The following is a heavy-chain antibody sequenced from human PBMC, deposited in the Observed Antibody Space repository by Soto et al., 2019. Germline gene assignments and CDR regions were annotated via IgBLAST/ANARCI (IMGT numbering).Heavy chain of an antibody. CDR2: IDPSDSYT. D-gene: IGHD4-17*01. Sequence: GESLKISCKGSGYSFTSYWISWVRQLRGKGLEWMGRIDPSDSYTNYSPSFQGHVTISADKSISTAYLQWSSLKASDTAMYYCARPRSYGDYEVDYYYGMDVWGQGTTVTVSS. V-gene: IGHV5-10-1*01. CDR3: ARPRSYGDYEVDYYYGMDV. J-gene: IGHJ6*02. CDR1: GYSFTSYW.